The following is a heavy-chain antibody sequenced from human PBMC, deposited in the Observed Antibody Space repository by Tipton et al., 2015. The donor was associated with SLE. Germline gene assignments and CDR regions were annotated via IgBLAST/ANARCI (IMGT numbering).Heavy chain of an antibody. CDR3: AREDTTYGSGSWYFDL. D-gene: IGHD3-10*01. J-gene: IGHJ2*01. Sequence: SLRLSCAASGFTVSSNYMSWVRQAPGKGLGWVSSISSSSSYIYYADSVKGRFTISRDNAKNSLYLQMNSLRAEDTAVYYCAREDTTYGSGSWYFDLWGRGTLVTVSS. CDR1: GFTVSSNY. CDR2: ISSSSSYI. V-gene: IGHV3-21*01.